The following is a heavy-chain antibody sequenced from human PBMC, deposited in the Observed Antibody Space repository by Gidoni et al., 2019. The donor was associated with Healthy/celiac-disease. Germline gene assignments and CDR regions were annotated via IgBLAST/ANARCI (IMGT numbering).Heavy chain of an antibody. D-gene: IGHD6-19*01. Sequence: QVQLQESGPGLVKPSETLSLTCTVSGGSISSYYWSWIRQPAGKGLEWIGRIYTSGSTNYNPSLKSRVTMSVDTSKNQFSLKLSSVTAADTAVYYCAREGVAVAADAFDIWGQGTMVTVSS. V-gene: IGHV4-4*07. CDR2: IYTSGST. J-gene: IGHJ3*02. CDR1: GGSISSYY. CDR3: AREGVAVAADAFDI.